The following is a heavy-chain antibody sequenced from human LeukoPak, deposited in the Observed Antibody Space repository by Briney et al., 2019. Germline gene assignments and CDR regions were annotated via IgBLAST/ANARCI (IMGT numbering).Heavy chain of an antibody. CDR2: IYPGDSDT. D-gene: IGHD2-21*02. J-gene: IGHJ3*02. CDR1: GYSYTSYW. CDR3: ASGRTYCGGDCQNDAFDI. V-gene: IGHV5-51*01. Sequence: GESLKISCKSSGYSYTSYWIGWVRQMPGKGLEWMGIIYPGDSDTRYSPSFQGQVTISADKSISTAYLQWSSLKASDTAMYYCASGRTYCGGDCQNDAFDIWGQGTMVTVSS.